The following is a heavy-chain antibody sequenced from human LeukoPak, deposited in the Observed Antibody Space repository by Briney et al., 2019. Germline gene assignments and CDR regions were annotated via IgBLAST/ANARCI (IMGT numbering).Heavy chain of an antibody. Sequence: ASVKVSCKASGYTFTSYYMHWVRQAPGQGLEWMRLINPSGGSTSYAQKFQGRVTMTRDTSTSTVYMELSSLRSEDTAVYYCARASDSSGYPLTPSDYWGQGTLVTVSS. V-gene: IGHV1-46*01. D-gene: IGHD3-22*01. CDR2: INPSGGST. CDR1: GYTFTSYY. J-gene: IGHJ4*02. CDR3: ARASDSSGYPLTPSDY.